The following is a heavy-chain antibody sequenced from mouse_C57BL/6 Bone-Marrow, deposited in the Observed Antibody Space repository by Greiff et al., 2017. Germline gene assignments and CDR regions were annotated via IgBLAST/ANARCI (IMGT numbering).Heavy chain of an antibody. CDR3: ASGGSVVPHWYFDV. Sequence: EVQLQESGPDLVKPSQSLSLTCTVTGYSITSGYNWHWIRQFPGNKLEWMGYIQYSGSTNYNPSLKSRISITRNTSKSQFFLQLNSVTTEDTATYYCASGGSVVPHWYFDVWGAGTTVTVSS. J-gene: IGHJ1*01. CDR2: IQYSGST. V-gene: IGHV3-1*02. D-gene: IGHD1-1*01. CDR1: GYSITSGYN.